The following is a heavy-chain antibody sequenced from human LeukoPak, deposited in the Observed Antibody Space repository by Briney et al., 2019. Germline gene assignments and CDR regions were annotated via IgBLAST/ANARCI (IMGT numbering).Heavy chain of an antibody. J-gene: IGHJ4*02. V-gene: IGHV1-69*01. CDR3: ARMVAEMATTQYYFDY. CDR2: IIPIFGTA. D-gene: IGHD5-24*01. Sequence: GASVKVSCKASGGTFSSYAISWVRQAPGQGLEWTGGIIPIFGTANYAQKFQGRVTITADESTSTAYMELSSLRSEDTAVYYCARMVAEMATTQYYFDYWGQGTLVTVSS. CDR1: GGTFSSYA.